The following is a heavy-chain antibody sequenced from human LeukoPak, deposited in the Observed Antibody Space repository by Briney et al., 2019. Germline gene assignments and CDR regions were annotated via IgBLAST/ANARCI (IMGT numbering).Heavy chain of an antibody. CDR2: ISAYNGNT. D-gene: IGHD5-18*01. J-gene: IGHJ6*02. V-gene: IGHV1-18*01. CDR3: ASRRGYSYGPTPYYYGMDV. CDR1: GYTFTSYG. Sequence: ASVKVSCKASGYTFTSYGISWVRQAPGQGLEWMGWISAYNGNTNYAQKLQGRVTMTTDTSTSTACMELRSLRSDDTAVYYCASRRGYSYGPTPYYYGMDVWGQGTTVTVSS.